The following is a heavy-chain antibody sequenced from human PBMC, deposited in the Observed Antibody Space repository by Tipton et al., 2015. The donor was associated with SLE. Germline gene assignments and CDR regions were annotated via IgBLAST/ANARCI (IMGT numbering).Heavy chain of an antibody. CDR3: AGGELRYGDYDFYY. D-gene: IGHD4-17*01. CDR2: IQITATT. J-gene: IGHJ4*02. CDR1: GGSFSRYF. V-gene: IGHV4-59*01. Sequence: TLSLTCTVSGGSFSRYFWSWIRQPPGKGLEWIGHIQITATTNYNPSLKSRVTISVDTSKNQFSLRLSSVTAADTAVYYCAGGELRYGDYDFYYWGQGSLVTVSS.